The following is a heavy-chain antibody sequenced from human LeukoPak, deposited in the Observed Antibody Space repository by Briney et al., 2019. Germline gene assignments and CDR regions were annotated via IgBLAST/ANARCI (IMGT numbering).Heavy chain of an antibody. V-gene: IGHV3-11*04. CDR2: ISGSSSTI. CDR1: GFTFSDYY. CDR3: ARERGYDSWSGSRVLFDH. Sequence: GGSLRLSCAASGFTFSDYYMSWIRQAPGKGLEWVSYISGSSSTIYYADSVKGRFSISRDNAKNSLHLQMNSLRAEDTAVYYCARERGYDSWSGSRVLFDHWGQGTLVTVSS. D-gene: IGHD3-3*01. J-gene: IGHJ4*02.